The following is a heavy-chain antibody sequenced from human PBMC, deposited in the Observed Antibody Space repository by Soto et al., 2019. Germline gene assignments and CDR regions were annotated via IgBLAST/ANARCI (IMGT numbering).Heavy chain of an antibody. CDR2: IDPGGSET. Sequence: GCLKIYGKGCGFSYTSYWITWVRQMPGKGLEWMGSIDPGGSETKYSPSFEGHVTMSADTSISTAYLQWHSLKASDTATYYCTRRRVLRFLQWRPYGLDVWGQGTTVTVSS. J-gene: IGHJ6*02. CDR1: GFSYTSYW. D-gene: IGHD3-3*01. V-gene: IGHV5-10-1*01. CDR3: TRRRVLRFLQWRPYGLDV.